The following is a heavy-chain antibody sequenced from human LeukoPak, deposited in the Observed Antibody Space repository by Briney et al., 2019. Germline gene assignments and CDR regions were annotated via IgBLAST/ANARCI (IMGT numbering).Heavy chain of an antibody. D-gene: IGHD3-10*01. CDR3: ARDLRRGITMVRGVIPEAAGGDY. V-gene: IGHV1-2*02. J-gene: IGHJ4*02. CDR2: INPNSGGT. Sequence: ASVKVSCKASGYTFTGYYMHWVRQAPGQGLEWMGWINPNSGGTNYAQKFQGRVTMTRDTSISTAYMELSRLRSDDTAVYYCARDLRRGITMVRGVIPEAAGGDYWGQGTLVTVSS. CDR1: GYTFTGYY.